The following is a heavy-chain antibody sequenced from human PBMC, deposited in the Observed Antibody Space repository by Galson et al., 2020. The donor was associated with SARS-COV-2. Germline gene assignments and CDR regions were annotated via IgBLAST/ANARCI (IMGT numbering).Heavy chain of an antibody. V-gene: IGHV1-8*01. J-gene: IGHJ6*03. CDR3: AKVSAKKSIKIFGVDPGHYYYDMDI. CDR2: MNPNSGNT. CDR1: GYTFTSYD. Sequence: DSVKVSCKASGYTFTSYDINWVRQATGQGLEWMGWMNPNSGNTGYAQKFQGRVTMTRNTSISTADMELSSLRSEDTAVYYCAKVSAKKSIKIFGVDPGHYYYDMDIWGKGNTVNV. D-gene: IGHD3-3*01.